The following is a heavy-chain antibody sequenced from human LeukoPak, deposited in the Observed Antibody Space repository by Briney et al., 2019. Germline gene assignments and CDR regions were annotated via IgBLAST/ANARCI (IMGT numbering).Heavy chain of an antibody. J-gene: IGHJ6*03. CDR1: GYTFTSYG. V-gene: IGHV1-8*03. D-gene: IGHD6-13*01. CDR3: ARGGSSWYGYYYYMDV. CDR2: MNPNSGNT. Sequence: GASVKVSCKASGYTFTSYGISWVRQAPGQGLEWMGWMNPNSGNTGYAQKFQGRVTITRNTSISTAYMELSSLRSEDTAVYYCARGGSSWYGYYYYMDVWGKGTTVTVSS.